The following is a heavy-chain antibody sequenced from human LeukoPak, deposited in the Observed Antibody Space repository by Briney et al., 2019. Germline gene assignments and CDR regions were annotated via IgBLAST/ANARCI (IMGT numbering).Heavy chain of an antibody. CDR3: ARGDVLRFLEWSPYSGDYYYYVDV. J-gene: IGHJ6*03. D-gene: IGHD3-3*01. Sequence: SVKVSCKASGGTFSSYAISWVRQAPGQGLEWMGRIIPIFGTANYAQKFQGRVTITTDESTSTAYMELSSLRSEDTAVYYCARGDVLRFLEWSPYSGDYYYYVDVWGKGTTVTVSS. CDR2: IIPIFGTA. V-gene: IGHV1-69*05. CDR1: GGTFSSYA.